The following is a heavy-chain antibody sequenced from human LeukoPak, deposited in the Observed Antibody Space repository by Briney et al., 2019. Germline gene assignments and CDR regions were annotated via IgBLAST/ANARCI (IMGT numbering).Heavy chain of an antibody. D-gene: IGHD6-13*01. CDR2: ISSSSSTI. CDR3: ARDWGAGYSSSWFDY. J-gene: IGHJ4*02. V-gene: IGHV3-48*04. Sequence: PGGSLRLSCAASGFIFSSYSMNWVRQAPGKGLEWVSYISSSSSTIYYADSVKGRFTISRDNAKNSLYLQMNSPRAEDTAVYYCARDWGAGYSSSWFDYWGQGTLVTVSS. CDR1: GFIFSSYS.